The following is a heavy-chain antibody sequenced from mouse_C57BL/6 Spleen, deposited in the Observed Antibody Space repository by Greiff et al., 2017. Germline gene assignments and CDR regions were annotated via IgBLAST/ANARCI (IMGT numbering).Heavy chain of an antibody. CDR2: ISSGCSTI. J-gene: IGHJ1*03. D-gene: IGHD2-4*01. CDR1: GFTFSDYG. CDR3: SRGGNDYRWYFDV. Sequence: DVMLVESGGGLVKPGGSLKLSCAASGFTFSDYGMNWVRQTPEKGLEWVAYISSGCSTIYYADTVKGRFTISSANAKNTLSPQMTCMRSADTAMYYCSRGGNDYRWYFDVWGTGTTVTVSS. V-gene: IGHV5-17*01.